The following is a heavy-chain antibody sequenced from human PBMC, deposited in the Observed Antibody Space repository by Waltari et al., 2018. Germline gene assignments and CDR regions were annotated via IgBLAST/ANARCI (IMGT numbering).Heavy chain of an antibody. CDR3: ARELRAGMDV. CDR1: GGSFSGYY. CDR2: INHSGST. Sequence: QVQLQQWGAGLLKPSETLSLTCAVYGGSFSGYYWSWIRQPPGKGLEWIGEINHSGSTNYNPSLKSRVTRSVDTSKNQFSLKLSSVTAADTAVYYCARELRAGMDVWGQGTTVTVSS. D-gene: IGHD2-15*01. J-gene: IGHJ6*02. V-gene: IGHV4-34*01.